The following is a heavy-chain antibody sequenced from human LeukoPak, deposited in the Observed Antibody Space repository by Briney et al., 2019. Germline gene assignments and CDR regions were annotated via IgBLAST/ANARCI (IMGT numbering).Heavy chain of an antibody. CDR1: TFTTGRFA. CDR2: IRGDGDST. V-gene: IGHV3-23*01. Sequence: AGGSLRLSCAASTFTTGRFAMGWVRQAPGKGLEWVSTIRGDGDSTSYADSVKGRFTISRDNSNITLFLQMNSLRAEDTALCCCAKDPGYYGSGRFDIWGQGTLVTVSS. D-gene: IGHD3-10*01. J-gene: IGHJ3*02. CDR3: AKDPGYYGSGRFDI.